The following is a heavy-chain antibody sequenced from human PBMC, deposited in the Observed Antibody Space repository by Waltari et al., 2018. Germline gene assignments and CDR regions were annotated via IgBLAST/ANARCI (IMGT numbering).Heavy chain of an antibody. CDR3: ARKGNDYGAFDY. J-gene: IGHJ4*02. D-gene: IGHD4-17*01. CDR1: GFTCSSYW. CDR2: INQDGSEK. V-gene: IGHV3-7*01. Sequence: EVQLVESGGGLVQRGGSLRRTCAAPGFTCSSYWMSWVRQAPGKGLEWLANINQDGSEKYYVDSVKGRFTISRDNAKNSLYLQMNSLRAEDTAVYYCARKGNDYGAFDYWGQGTLVTVSS.